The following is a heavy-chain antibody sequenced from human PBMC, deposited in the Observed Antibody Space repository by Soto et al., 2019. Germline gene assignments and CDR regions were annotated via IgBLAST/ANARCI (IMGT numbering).Heavy chain of an antibody. CDR2: FDTEDGET. Sequence: GASVKVSCKVSGYTLTELSMHWVRQAPGKGLEWMGGFDTEDGETIYAQKFQGRVTMTEDTSTDTAYMELSSLRVEDTAVYYCAAYFYTMTCTHFHGYSWGQGTQVTVSS. D-gene: IGHD3-22*01. CDR1: GYTLTELS. V-gene: IGHV1-24*01. CDR3: AAYFYTMTCTHFHGYS. J-gene: IGHJ5*02.